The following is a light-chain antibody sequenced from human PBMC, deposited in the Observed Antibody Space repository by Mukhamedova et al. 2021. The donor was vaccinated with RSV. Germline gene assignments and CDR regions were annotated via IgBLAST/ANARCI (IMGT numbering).Light chain of an antibody. CDR3: QHYNNIPHT. CDR2: GAS. V-gene: IGKV1-27*01. Sequence: WYQRRVHGRGPKLLIYGASSLQSGVPSRFSGCGSGTDFTLTISSLQSEDVATYFCQHYNNIPHTFGGGTKVEI. J-gene: IGKJ4*01.